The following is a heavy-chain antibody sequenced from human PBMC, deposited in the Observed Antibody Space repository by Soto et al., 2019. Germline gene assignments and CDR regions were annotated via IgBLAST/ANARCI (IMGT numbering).Heavy chain of an antibody. CDR3: GRKYSISWYDY. J-gene: IGHJ4*02. CDR1: GGSVSSGDYY. Sequence: SETLSLTCTVSGGSVSSGDYYWSWIRQPPGKGLEWMGYVYYSGSTYYNPSLRSRVTISVDTSKNQFSLKLSSVTAADTAVYYCGRKYSISWYDYWGQGTLLTVSS. D-gene: IGHD6-13*01. CDR2: VYYSGST. V-gene: IGHV4-30-4*01.